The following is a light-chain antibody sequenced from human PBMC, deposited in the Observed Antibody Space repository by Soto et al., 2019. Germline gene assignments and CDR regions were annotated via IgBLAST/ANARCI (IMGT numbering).Light chain of an antibody. Sequence: QSVLTQPPSTSGTPGQRVTISCSGSSSNIGSNYVYWYQQLPGTAPKLLIYRNDQRPSWVPDRFSGSKSRTSASLAISGLRSEDEADYYCATWDDSLSGHVVFGGGTKLTVL. V-gene: IGLV1-47*01. CDR2: RND. J-gene: IGLJ2*01. CDR3: ATWDDSLSGHVV. CDR1: SSNIGSNY.